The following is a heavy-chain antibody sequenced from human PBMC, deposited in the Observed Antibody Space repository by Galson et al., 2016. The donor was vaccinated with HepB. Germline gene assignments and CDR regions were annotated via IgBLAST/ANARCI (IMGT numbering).Heavy chain of an antibody. CDR2: VSRSGNII. CDR1: GIIVSDSY. J-gene: IGHJ3*01. CDR3: ARREYDAFDV. V-gene: IGHV3-11*01. D-gene: IGHD2/OR15-2a*01. Sequence: SLRLSCAASGIIVSDSYMNWIRQAPGKGLEWVSYVSRSGNIIYYADSVKGRFTISRDHAKNSLYLQMSSLRAEDTAVYYCARREYDAFDVWGQGTMVTVSS.